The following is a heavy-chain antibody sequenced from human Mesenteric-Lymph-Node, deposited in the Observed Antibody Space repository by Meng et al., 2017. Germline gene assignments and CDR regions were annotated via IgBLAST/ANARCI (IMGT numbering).Heavy chain of an antibody. CDR3: ARGFLSFVRVFDY. J-gene: IGHJ4*02. V-gene: IGHV4-39*07. Sequence: QLTSSAPDWWSPSSTLPPTCTVSGGPINSSSYYWGWIRQPPGKGLEWIGSIYYSGRTYYNPSLKSRVTISVDTSKNQFSLKLSSVTAADTAVYYCARGFLSFVRVFDYWGQGTLVTVSS. CDR1: GGPINSSSYY. D-gene: IGHD2/OR15-2a*01. CDR2: IYYSGRT.